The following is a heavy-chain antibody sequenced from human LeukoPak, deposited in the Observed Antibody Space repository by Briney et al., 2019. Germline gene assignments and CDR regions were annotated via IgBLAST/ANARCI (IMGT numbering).Heavy chain of an antibody. CDR3: ARHQWIFGSGSYHTHFDY. CDR1: GGSINSRSHY. J-gene: IGHJ4*02. Sequence: SETLSLTCIGSGGSINSRSHYWGWIRQPPGKGLERIGNIYYSGSTYYNPSLKSRVTISIDTSKNQFSLKLSSVTATDTAVYYCARHQWIFGSGSYHTHFDYWGQGTQVTVSS. V-gene: IGHV4-39*01. CDR2: IYYSGST. D-gene: IGHD3-10*01.